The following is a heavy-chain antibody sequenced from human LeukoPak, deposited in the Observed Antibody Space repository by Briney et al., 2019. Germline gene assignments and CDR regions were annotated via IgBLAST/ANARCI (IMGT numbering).Heavy chain of an antibody. CDR2: MYNRGST. CDR3: ARAEKAVTGTLDY. Sequence: PSETLSLTCTVSGDSISNYYWSWIRQSPGRKLEWIGYMYNRGSTIYNPSLKSRVTISTDTSKNQFSLRLTSVTAADTAAYYCARAEKAVTGTLDYWGQGTLITVSP. V-gene: IGHV4-59*01. CDR1: GDSISNYY. D-gene: IGHD6-19*01. J-gene: IGHJ4*02.